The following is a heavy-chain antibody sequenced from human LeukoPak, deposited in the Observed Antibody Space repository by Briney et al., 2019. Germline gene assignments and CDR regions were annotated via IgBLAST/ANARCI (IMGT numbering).Heavy chain of an antibody. CDR3: TRHEGIAVPDY. CDR1: GFILSGSA. V-gene: IGHV3-73*01. CDR2: IRSKANSYAT. D-gene: IGHD6-19*01. J-gene: IGHJ4*02. Sequence: GGSLRLSCAASGFILSGSAMHWVRQASGKGLEWVGRIRSKANSYATAYAASVKGRFTISRDDSKNTAYLQMNSLKTEDTAVYYCTRHEGIAVPDYWGQGTLVTVSS.